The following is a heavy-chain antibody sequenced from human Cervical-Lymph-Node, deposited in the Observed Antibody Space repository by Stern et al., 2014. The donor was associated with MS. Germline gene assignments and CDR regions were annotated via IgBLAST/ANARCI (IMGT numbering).Heavy chain of an antibody. J-gene: IGHJ4*02. CDR2: ISGSGGFT. D-gene: IGHD2-2*01. CDR1: GFTFSTPT. Sequence: EDQLVESGGGLVKPGGSLRLSCAASGFTFSTPTMNWIRQAPGKGLECVSSISGSGGFTWYADSVKGRFTIARDNAKSSLYLQMDSLRAEDTAVYYCARVPDCSGTNCPPVDYWGQGTLVTVSS. CDR3: ARVPDCSGTNCPPVDY. V-gene: IGHV3-21*01.